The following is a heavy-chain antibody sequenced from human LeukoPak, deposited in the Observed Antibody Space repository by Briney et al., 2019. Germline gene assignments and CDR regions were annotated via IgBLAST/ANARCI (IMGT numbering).Heavy chain of an antibody. J-gene: IGHJ4*02. Sequence: SGTLSLTCTVSGGSISSTYWWSWVRQPPGKGLEWIGEIYHSGSTNYNPSLKSRVTISIDKSKNQFSLNLSSVTAADTAVYYCARLGLWRMVRGTRSEAYFDYWGQGTLVTVSS. CDR3: ARLGLWRMVRGTRSEAYFDY. CDR2: IYHSGST. V-gene: IGHV4-4*02. CDR1: GGSISSTYW. D-gene: IGHD3-10*01.